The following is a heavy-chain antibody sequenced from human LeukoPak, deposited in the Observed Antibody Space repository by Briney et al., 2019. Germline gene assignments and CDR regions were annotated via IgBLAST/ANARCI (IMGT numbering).Heavy chain of an antibody. CDR1: GFTFSSYE. CDR3: ARDSATVTTYGYYYYYMDV. V-gene: IGHV3-48*01. J-gene: IGHJ6*03. Sequence: GGSLRLSCAASGFTFSSYEMNWVRQAPGKGLEWVSYISSSSSTIYYADSVKGRFTISRDNAKNSLYLQMNSLRAEDTAVYYCARDSATVTTYGYYYYYMDVWGKGTTVTVSS. CDR2: ISSSSSTI. D-gene: IGHD4-17*01.